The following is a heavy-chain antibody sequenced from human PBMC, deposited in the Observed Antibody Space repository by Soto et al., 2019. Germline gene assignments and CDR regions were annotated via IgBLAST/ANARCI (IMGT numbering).Heavy chain of an antibody. CDR3: ARNSYYCDSSGYYYDHI. CDR1: GGSISSGGYY. Sequence: SETLSLTCTVSGGSISSGGYYWSWIRQHPGKGLEWIGYIYYSGSTYYNPSLKSRVTISVDTSKNQFSLKLSSVTAADTAVYYCARNSYYCDSSGYYYDHIWGQGTLVTVSS. D-gene: IGHD3-22*01. V-gene: IGHV4-31*03. J-gene: IGHJ4*02. CDR2: IYYSGST.